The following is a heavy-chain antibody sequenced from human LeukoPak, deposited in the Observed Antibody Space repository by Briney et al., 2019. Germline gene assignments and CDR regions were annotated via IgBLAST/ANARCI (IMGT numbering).Heavy chain of an antibody. V-gene: IGHV4-39*01. CDR3: ARHEACSTTTCFYGMDV. Sequence: SETLSLTCTVSGGSISSSSYYWGWIRQTPGKGLERIGTIYYSGSTYYNPSLKSRVTISVDTSKNQFSLKLSSVTAADTAVYYCARHEACSTTTCFYGMDVWGQGTTVTVSS. CDR1: GGSISSSSYY. D-gene: IGHD2-2*01. CDR2: IYYSGST. J-gene: IGHJ6*02.